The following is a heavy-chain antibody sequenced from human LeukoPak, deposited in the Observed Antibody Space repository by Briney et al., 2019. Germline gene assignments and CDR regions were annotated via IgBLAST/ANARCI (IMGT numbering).Heavy chain of an antibody. CDR3: ASPSQDTGAYYYFDF. CDR1: GYTFTDYY. D-gene: IGHD2-8*02. CDR2: INPKSGYT. V-gene: IGHV1-2*02. Sequence: ASVKVSRKASGYTFTDYYMHWVRQAPGQGLEWMGWINPKSGYTKYEQKFQGRVTMTRHTSISTAYMELSRLRSDDTAVYYCASPSQDTGAYYYFDFWGQGTLVTVSS. J-gene: IGHJ4*02.